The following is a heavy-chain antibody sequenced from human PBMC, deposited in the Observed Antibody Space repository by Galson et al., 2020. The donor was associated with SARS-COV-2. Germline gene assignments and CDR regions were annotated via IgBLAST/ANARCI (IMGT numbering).Heavy chain of an antibody. Sequence: SETLSLTCTVSGVSISSGYFWGWIRQHPEKGLEWLGLIYHSGSTYYNPSLKSRVTISVDTSKNQFSLKLTSVSAADTGVYYCARDRGVDGGISEDFDLWGRGTLVTVSS. J-gene: IGHJ2*01. D-gene: IGHD2-15*01. CDR2: IYHSGST. CDR3: ARDRGVDGGISEDFDL. CDR1: GVSISSGYF. V-gene: IGHV4-38-2*02.